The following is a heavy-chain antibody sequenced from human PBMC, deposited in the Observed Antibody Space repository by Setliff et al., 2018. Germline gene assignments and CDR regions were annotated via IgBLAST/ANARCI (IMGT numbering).Heavy chain of an antibody. Sequence: GGSLRLSCVVSGFTFSRYWMTWVRQAPGKGLEWVANIKEDGSEKYYVDSVKGRFTISRDNAKNSLYLQMNNLGAEDTAVYYCARDRGAIFVPYYYMDVWGKGTTVTVS. D-gene: IGHD3-3*01. V-gene: IGHV3-7*01. J-gene: IGHJ6*03. CDR2: IKEDGSEK. CDR3: ARDRGAIFVPYYYMDV. CDR1: GFTFSRYW.